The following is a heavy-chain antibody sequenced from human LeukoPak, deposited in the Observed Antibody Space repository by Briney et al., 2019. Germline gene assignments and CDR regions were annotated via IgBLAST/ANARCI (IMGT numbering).Heavy chain of an antibody. CDR2: VNHSGST. J-gene: IGHJ6*04. CDR3: ARSGCSGGSCYLNYYYGMDV. V-gene: IGHV4-34*01. Sequence: SETLSLTCAVYGGSFSGYYWSWIRQPPGKGLEWIGEVNHSGSTNYNPSLKSRVTISVDTSKNQFSLKLSSVTAADTAVYYCARSGCSGGSCYLNYYYGMDVWGKGTTVTVSS. D-gene: IGHD2-15*01. CDR1: GGSFSGYY.